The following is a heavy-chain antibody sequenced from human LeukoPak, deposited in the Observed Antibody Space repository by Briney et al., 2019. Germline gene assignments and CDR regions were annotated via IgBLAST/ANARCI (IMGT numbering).Heavy chain of an antibody. CDR2: IYHSGST. J-gene: IGHJ6*03. CDR3: ARGYCSSTSCPGPMDV. Sequence: SETLSLTCTVSGGSISSGGYYWSWILQPPGKGLEWIGYIYHSGSTYYNPSLKSRVTISVDRSKNQFSLKLSSVTAADTAVYYCARGYCSSTSCPGPMDVWGKGTTVTVSS. CDR1: GGSISSGGYY. D-gene: IGHD2-2*01. V-gene: IGHV4-30-2*01.